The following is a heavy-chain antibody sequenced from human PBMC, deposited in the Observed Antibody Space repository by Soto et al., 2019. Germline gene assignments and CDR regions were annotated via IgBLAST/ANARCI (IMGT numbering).Heavy chain of an antibody. CDR2: IYYSGST. CDR1: GGSISSSSYY. J-gene: IGHJ5*02. Sequence: SETLSLTCTVSGGSISSSSYYWGWIRQPPGKGLEWIGSIYYSGSTYYNPSLKSRVTISVDTSKNQFSLKLSSVTAADTAVYYCARGYSSGWYEANNWFDPWGQGTLVTVS. V-gene: IGHV4-39*01. D-gene: IGHD6-19*01. CDR3: ARGYSSGWYEANNWFDP.